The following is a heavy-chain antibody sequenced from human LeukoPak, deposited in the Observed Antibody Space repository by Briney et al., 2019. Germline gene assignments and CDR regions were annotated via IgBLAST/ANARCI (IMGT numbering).Heavy chain of an antibody. Sequence: GESLKISCKDPGYKFTSYWIGWVRQMPGKGLEWMGIIYPGDSDTRYSPSFQGQVTISADKSISTAYLQWSSLKASDTAMYYCARLTMVMPVRQVYYFDYWGQGTLVTVSS. CDR3: ARLTMVMPVRQVYYFDY. J-gene: IGHJ4*02. V-gene: IGHV5-51*01. D-gene: IGHD3-10*01. CDR1: GYKFTSYW. CDR2: IYPGDSDT.